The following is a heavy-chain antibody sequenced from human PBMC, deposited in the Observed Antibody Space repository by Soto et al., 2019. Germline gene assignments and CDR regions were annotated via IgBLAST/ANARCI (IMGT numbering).Heavy chain of an antibody. CDR3: ARRARPDFYYMDV. D-gene: IGHD6-6*01. V-gene: IGHV3-64*01. CDR1: GFTLSGYA. Sequence: EVQLAESGGGLAQPGGSLRLSCAASGFTLSGYAMDWVRQAPGKGLEYVSGISSNGVGTYYVNSVQGRFAISRDNSKNTVYLQMASLRPEDMAVYYCARRARPDFYYMDVWGKGTTVTVSS. CDR2: ISSNGVGT. J-gene: IGHJ6*03.